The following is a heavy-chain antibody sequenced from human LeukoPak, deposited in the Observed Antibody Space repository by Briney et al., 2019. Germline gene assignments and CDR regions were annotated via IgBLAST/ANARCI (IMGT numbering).Heavy chain of an antibody. CDR1: GFTFSSYG. V-gene: IGHV3-30*02. D-gene: IGHD2-2*01. CDR3: AKEACGSTSCYAVLHY. Sequence: GGSPRLSCAASGFTFSSYGMHWVRQAPGKGLDWVAFIPYDGSDKYYADSVKGRFTISRDNSRNTLFLHMNSLRAEDTAVYYCAKEACGSTSCYAVLHYWGQGSLVTVSS. CDR2: IPYDGSDK. J-gene: IGHJ4*02.